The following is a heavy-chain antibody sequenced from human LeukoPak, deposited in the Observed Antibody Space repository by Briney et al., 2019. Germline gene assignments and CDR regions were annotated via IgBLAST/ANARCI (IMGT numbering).Heavy chain of an antibody. CDR3: ARLYGSGSLPGLAYYYYYGMDV. CDR2: INPNSGGT. D-gene: IGHD3-10*01. Sequence: ASVKVSCKASGYTFTGYYMHWVRQAPGQGLEWMGWINPNSGGTNYAQKFQGRVTMTRDTSISTAYMELSSLRSEDTAVYYCARLYGSGSLPGLAYYYYYGMDVWGQGTTVTVSS. V-gene: IGHV1-2*02. J-gene: IGHJ6*02. CDR1: GYTFTGYY.